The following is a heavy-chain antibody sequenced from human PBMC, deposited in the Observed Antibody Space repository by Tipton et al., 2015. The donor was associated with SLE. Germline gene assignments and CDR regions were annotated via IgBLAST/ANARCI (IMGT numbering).Heavy chain of an antibody. D-gene: IGHD2-15*01. Sequence: TLSLTCTVSGGSISGYYWSWIRQPPGKGLEWIGEINHSGSTNYNPSLKSRVTISVDTSKNQFSLKLSSVTAADTAVYYCIQDRSWGDFDYWGQGTLVTVSS. CDR2: INHSGST. CDR1: GGSISGYY. CDR3: IQDRSWGDFDY. J-gene: IGHJ4*02. V-gene: IGHV4-34*01.